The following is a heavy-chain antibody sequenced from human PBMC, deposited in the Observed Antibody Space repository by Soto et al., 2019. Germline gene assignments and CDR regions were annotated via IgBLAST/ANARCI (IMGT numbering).Heavy chain of an antibody. CDR1: GFTFSTYW. D-gene: IGHD2-15*01. Sequence: EVQLVESGGDLVQPGGSLRLSCAASGFTFSTYWMHWVRQAPGKELLWVSRIKTDGCYATYAESVKVLFTISRDNAKETLYLHMNSLRLEDVAVYYYAAGGIGYSANRGEGTLVTVS. J-gene: IGHJ4*02. CDR2: IKTDGCYA. V-gene: IGHV3-74*01. CDR3: AAGGIGYSAN.